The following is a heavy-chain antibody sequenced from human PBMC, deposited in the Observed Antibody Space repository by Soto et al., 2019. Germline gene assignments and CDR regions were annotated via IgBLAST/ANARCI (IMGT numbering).Heavy chain of an antibody. J-gene: IGHJ4*02. Sequence: GESLKISCKGSGYSFTSYWIGWVRQMPGKGLEWMGIIYPGDSDTRYSPSFQGQVTFSADKSIGTAYLQWSSLKASDTAMYYCATGGYCSSTSCYNFFDYWGQGTPVTVPQ. D-gene: IGHD2-2*02. V-gene: IGHV5-51*01. CDR3: ATGGYCSSTSCYNFFDY. CDR2: IYPGDSDT. CDR1: GYSFTSYW.